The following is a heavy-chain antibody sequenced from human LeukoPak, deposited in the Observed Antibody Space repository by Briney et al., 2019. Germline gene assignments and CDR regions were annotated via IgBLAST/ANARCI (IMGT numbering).Heavy chain of an antibody. CDR2: ISSSSSTI. D-gene: IGHD3-9*01. Sequence: GGSLRLSCAASGFTFSSYSMNWVRQAPGKGLEWVSSISSSSSTIYYADSVKGRFTISRDNAKNSLYLQMNSLRAEDTAVYYCARELRYFDWSFDYWGQGTLVTVSS. V-gene: IGHV3-48*04. J-gene: IGHJ4*02. CDR1: GFTFSSYS. CDR3: ARELRYFDWSFDY.